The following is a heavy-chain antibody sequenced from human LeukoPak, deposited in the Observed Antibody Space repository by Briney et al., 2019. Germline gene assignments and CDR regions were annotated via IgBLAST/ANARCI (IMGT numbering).Heavy chain of an antibody. Sequence: GGSLRLSCAASGFSFSIFAMNWVRQAPGKGLEWVSSISGSGGSGGSTYYADSVKGRFTISRDNSKNTLYLQMNSLRADDTAVYYCAKDAHETASGMGAFWGQGTLVTVS. V-gene: IGHV3-23*01. CDR2: ISGSGGSGGST. D-gene: IGHD3-16*01. CDR3: AKDAHETASGMGAF. CDR1: GFSFSIFA. J-gene: IGHJ4*02.